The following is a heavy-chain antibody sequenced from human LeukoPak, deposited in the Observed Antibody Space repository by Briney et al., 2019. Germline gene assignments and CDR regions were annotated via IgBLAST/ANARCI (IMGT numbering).Heavy chain of an antibody. V-gene: IGHV1-2*02. CDR3: ARDRSSSWYYYYYYYMDV. CDR2: INPNIGGT. D-gene: IGHD6-13*01. Sequence: ASVKVSCKASGYTFTGYYMHWVRQAPGQGLEWMGWINPNIGGTNYAQKFQGRVTMTRDTSISTAYMELSRLRSDDTAVYYCARDRSSSWYYYYYYYMDVWGKGTTVTISS. J-gene: IGHJ6*03. CDR1: GYTFTGYY.